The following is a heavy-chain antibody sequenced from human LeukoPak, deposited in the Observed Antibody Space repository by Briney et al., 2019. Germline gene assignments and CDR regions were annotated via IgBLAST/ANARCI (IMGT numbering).Heavy chain of an antibody. CDR2: VSTSGDST. D-gene: IGHD2-15*01. J-gene: IGHJ4*02. CDR3: ARQLGYCSDGTCYFDY. V-gene: IGHV3-23*01. Sequence: GGSLRLSCAASGFTFSSYAMSWVRQAPGKGLEWVSAVSTSGDSTYSADSVEGRFTISRDNSKNTLYLQMSSLRAEDTAIYYCARQLGYCSDGTCYFDYWGQGTLVTVSS. CDR1: GFTFSSYA.